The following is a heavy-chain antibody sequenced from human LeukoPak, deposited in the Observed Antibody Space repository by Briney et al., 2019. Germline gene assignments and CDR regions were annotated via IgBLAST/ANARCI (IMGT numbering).Heavy chain of an antibody. CDR1: GFTFSDNY. J-gene: IGHJ6*03. Sequence: GGSLRLSCAASGFTFSDNYMSWIRQAPGKGLEWVSYISSSGSTSYYADSVKGRFTVSRDNAKNSLYLQMNSLRAEDTAVYYCARVERSVDHYCYYMDVWGKGTTVTVSS. CDR3: ARVERSVDHYCYYMDV. D-gene: IGHD4-23*01. V-gene: IGHV3-11*01. CDR2: ISSSGSTS.